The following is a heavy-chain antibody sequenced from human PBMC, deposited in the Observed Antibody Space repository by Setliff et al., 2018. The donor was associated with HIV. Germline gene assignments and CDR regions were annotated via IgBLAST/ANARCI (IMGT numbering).Heavy chain of an antibody. CDR2: IKSNGGDP. J-gene: IGHJ4*02. CDR3: AKDPFTSSWYGFDY. CDR1: GFPFSRYW. D-gene: IGHD6-13*01. Sequence: GGSLRLSCATSGFPFSRYWMHWVRQVPGKGPVWVSRIKSNGGDPDYADAVKGRFTLSRDNSKNTVYLQVGSLRPDDTGFYYCAKDPFTSSWYGFDYWGQGALVTVSS. V-gene: IGHV3-74*01.